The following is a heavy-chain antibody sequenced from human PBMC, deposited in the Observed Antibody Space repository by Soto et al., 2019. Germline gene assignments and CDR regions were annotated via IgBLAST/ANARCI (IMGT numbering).Heavy chain of an antibody. CDR3: ARDKAAGTYYYGMDV. CDR1: GYTFTGYH. Sequence: ASVKVSCKASGYTFTGYHMHWVRQAPGQGLERKGWINPNRGGTNYAQKFQGWVTMTRDTTISTAYKELSRLRSDNTAVYYCARDKAAGTYYYGMDVWGQGTTVTVSS. D-gene: IGHD6-13*01. CDR2: INPNRGGT. J-gene: IGHJ6*02. V-gene: IGHV1-2*04.